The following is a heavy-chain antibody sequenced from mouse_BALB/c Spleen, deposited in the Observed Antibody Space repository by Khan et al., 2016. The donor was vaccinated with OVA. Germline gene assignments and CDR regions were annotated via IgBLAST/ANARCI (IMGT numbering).Heavy chain of an antibody. CDR2: IWAGGSK. J-gene: IGHJ4*01. Sequence: VELVESGPGLVAPSQSLSITCTVSGFSLTAYAVSWVRQPPGKGLEWLGVIWAGGSKYYNSVLISRLSISNDNSKSQVFLKVSSLPTEDTAMYYCTKDPHDDGINYWGQGTLVTVSA. D-gene: IGHD2-1*01. V-gene: IGHV2-6-5*01. CDR3: TKDPHDDGINY. CDR1: GFSLTAYA.